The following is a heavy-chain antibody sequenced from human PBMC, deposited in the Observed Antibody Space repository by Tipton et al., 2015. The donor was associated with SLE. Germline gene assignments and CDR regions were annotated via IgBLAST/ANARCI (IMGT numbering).Heavy chain of an antibody. CDR1: GGSITNKY. V-gene: IGHV4-59*06. Sequence: TLSLTCSVSGGSITNKYWSWIRQPPGKGLEWIGYVFSSGTTYYNPSLKGRLSLSLDTSQNQLSLKLSSVTSADTAVYYCARYFYDSSGVCLFDFWGQGTLVTVSS. D-gene: IGHD3-22*01. J-gene: IGHJ4*02. CDR2: VFSSGTT. CDR3: ARYFYDSSGVCLFDF.